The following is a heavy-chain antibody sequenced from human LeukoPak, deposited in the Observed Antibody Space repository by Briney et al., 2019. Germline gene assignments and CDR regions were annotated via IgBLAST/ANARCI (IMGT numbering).Heavy chain of an antibody. CDR3: AKLFKAYSSTWIDY. CDR1: GFTFSDYY. J-gene: IGHJ4*02. CDR2: ISHSSGFT. D-gene: IGHD6-13*01. Sequence: GGSLRLSCAASGFTFSDYYMSWIRQAPGQGLDWVAYISHSSGFTNYADSVKGRFAISRDNAKNSLYLQMDSLRAEDTAIYYCAKLFKAYSSTWIDYWGQGTLVTVSS. V-gene: IGHV3-11*03.